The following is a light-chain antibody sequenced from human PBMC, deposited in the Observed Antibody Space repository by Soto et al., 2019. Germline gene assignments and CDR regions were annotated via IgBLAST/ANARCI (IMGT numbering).Light chain of an antibody. CDR2: LGS. CDR3: MQALQTLRT. V-gene: IGKV2-28*01. J-gene: IGKJ1*01. Sequence: DIVMTQSPLSLPVTPGEPASISCRSSQSLLHSNGYNYLDWYLQKPGQSPQLLIYLGSNRSSGVPDRFSGSGSGTDFTLKISRVEAEDVGAYYCMQALQTLRTFGQGTKVDIK. CDR1: QSLLHSNGYNY.